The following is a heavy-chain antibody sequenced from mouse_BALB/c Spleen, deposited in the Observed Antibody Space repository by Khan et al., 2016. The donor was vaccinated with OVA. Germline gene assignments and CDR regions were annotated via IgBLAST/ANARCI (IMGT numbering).Heavy chain of an antibody. CDR3: TRHGYVAWFTY. Sequence: EVELVESGPELMKPGASVKISCKASGYSFTSYYIHWMIESHGTSLEWIGYIDPFSGATTYNQKFKGKATLTVDKSSNTAYIHLRNLTSEDSAVXYCTRHGYVAWFTYWGQGTLVTVSA. CDR1: GYSFTSYY. CDR2: IDPFSGAT. J-gene: IGHJ3*01. D-gene: IGHD2-2*01. V-gene: IGHV1-31*01.